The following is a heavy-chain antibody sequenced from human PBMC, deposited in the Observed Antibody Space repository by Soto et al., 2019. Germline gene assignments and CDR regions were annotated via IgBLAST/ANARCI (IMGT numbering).Heavy chain of an antibody. CDR3: ARGDKLSLYPQLDY. Sequence: QVQLVQSGAEVRKPGASVKVSCKASGYTFTGNYMHWVRQAPGQGFEWMGRINVNSGGTKYAQKFQGWVTVTRDASIRTAYMERSKLRSDDTAGYYCARGDKLSLYPQLDYWGQGTRVTVSS. CDR1: GYTFTGNY. D-gene: IGHD3-16*02. J-gene: IGHJ4*02. V-gene: IGHV1-2*04. CDR2: INVNSGGT.